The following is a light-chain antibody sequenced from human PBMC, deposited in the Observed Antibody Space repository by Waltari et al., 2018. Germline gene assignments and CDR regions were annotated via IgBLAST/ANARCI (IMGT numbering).Light chain of an antibody. CDR1: QDISNW. CDR3: QQAKSFPLT. CDR2: AAS. V-gene: IGKV1-12*01. J-gene: IGKJ3*01. Sequence: DIQMTQSPSSVSASVGDRVTITCRASQDISNWLAWYQQKPGKLPKLLIYAASSLQSGVPSRFSGSGSGTDFTLTISSLQSEDVATYYCQQAKSFPLTFGPGTKVDIK.